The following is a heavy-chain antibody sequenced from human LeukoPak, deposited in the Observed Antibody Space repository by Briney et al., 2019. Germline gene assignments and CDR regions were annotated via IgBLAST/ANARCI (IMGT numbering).Heavy chain of an antibody. J-gene: IGHJ6*03. CDR3: AKDGGFGVTMFDYYMDV. Sequence: PGGSLRLSCAASGFTFSSCGMHWVRQAPGKGLEWLAVFSYNGINKYYTDSVKGRFTISRDNSKNTLYLQMNSLRAEDTAVYYCAKDGGFGVTMFDYYMDVWGKGTTVTVSS. D-gene: IGHD3-10*02. V-gene: IGHV3-30*18. CDR1: GFTFSSCG. CDR2: FSYNGINK.